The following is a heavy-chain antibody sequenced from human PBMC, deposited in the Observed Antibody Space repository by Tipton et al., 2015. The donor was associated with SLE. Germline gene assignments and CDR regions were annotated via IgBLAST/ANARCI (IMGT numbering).Heavy chain of an antibody. CDR2: IYYSGSP. CDR3: ARTNRLPYRVYFDS. J-gene: IGHJ4*02. CDR1: GGSITSSDSS. V-gene: IGHV4-39*07. Sequence: TLSLTCSVSGGSITSSDSSWGWIRQSPGEGLESIGSIYYSGSPSYNPSLRSRVTISVDTSKNQFSLKLSSVTAADTAVYYCARTNRLPYRVYFDSWGQGTLVTVSS. D-gene: IGHD1-14*01.